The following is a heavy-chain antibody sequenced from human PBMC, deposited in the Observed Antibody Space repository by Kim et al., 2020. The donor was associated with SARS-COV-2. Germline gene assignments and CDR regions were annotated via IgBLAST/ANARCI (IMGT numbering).Heavy chain of an antibody. D-gene: IGHD3-10*01. CDR1: GGSISSDNW. J-gene: IGHJ5*02. CDR2: IYHSGST. V-gene: IGHV4-4*02. CDR3: ARDSGKRDYYGSGSYFS. Sequence: TLSLTCGVSGGSISSDNWWSWVRQPPGKGLEWIGEIYHSGSTNLNPSLKSRVTISVDKPKNHFSLKLSSVTAADTAVYYCARDSGKRDYYGSGSYFSWGQGALVTVSS.